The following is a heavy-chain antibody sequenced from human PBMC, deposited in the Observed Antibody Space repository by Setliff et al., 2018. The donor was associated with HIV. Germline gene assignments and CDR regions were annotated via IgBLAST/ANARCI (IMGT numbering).Heavy chain of an antibody. CDR1: GDSIRSHY. V-gene: IGHV4-59*11. D-gene: IGHD3-3*01. CDR2: IHYSGSS. J-gene: IGHJ6*03. CDR3: ARGLTIFGVATPGIYSFMDV. Sequence: PSETLSLTCTVSGDSIRSHYWSWIRQPPGKGLEWIGYIHYSGSSNYNPSLKSRVSISVDTSKKQVSLKLNSVTAADTAVYYCARGLTIFGVATPGIYSFMDVWGKGTTVTVSS.